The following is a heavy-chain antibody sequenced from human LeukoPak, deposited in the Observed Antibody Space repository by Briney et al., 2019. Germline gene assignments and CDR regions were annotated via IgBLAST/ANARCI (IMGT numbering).Heavy chain of an antibody. Sequence: PSETLSLTCTVSGGSISSPSYSWGWIRQPPGKGLEWIASIYYSGRTYYNPSLKSRITISVDTSRNQFSLKLTSVTATDTSFYYCASAIAVAGGEYFQYWGQGSLLTVSS. J-gene: IGHJ1*01. CDR1: GGSISSPSYS. CDR2: IYYSGRT. V-gene: IGHV4-39*01. CDR3: ASAIAVAGGEYFQY. D-gene: IGHD6-19*01.